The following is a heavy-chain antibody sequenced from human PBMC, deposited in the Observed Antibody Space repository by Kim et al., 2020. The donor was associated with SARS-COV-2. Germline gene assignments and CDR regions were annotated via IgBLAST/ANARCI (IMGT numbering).Heavy chain of an antibody. D-gene: IGHD2-15*01. CDR3: ARDRRCSGGSCYSRENLYYYYGMDV. CDR2: ISSSSSYI. CDR1: GFTFSSYS. V-gene: IGHV3-21*01. J-gene: IGHJ6*02. Sequence: GGSLRLSCAASGFTFSSYSMNWVRQAPGKGLEWVSSISSSSSYIYYADSVKGRFTISRDNAKNSLYLQMNSLRAEDTAVYYCARDRRCSGGSCYSRENLYYYYGMDVWGQGTTVTVSS.